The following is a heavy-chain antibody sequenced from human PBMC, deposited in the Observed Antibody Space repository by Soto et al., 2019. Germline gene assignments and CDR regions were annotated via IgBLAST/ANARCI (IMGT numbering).Heavy chain of an antibody. V-gene: IGHV3-30*18. J-gene: IGHJ4*02. D-gene: IGHD6-19*01. CDR3: AKGRRQWLVTSDFNY. Sequence: VQLVESGGGVVQPGRSLRLSCAASGFTFSDYAMHWVRQAPGKGLEWVAVVSHDGRNTHYADSVKGRFTISRDSSKNTVSLELTSLRAEDTAVYYCAKGRRQWLVTSDFNYWGQGAMVTVSS. CDR1: GFTFSDYA. CDR2: VSHDGRNT.